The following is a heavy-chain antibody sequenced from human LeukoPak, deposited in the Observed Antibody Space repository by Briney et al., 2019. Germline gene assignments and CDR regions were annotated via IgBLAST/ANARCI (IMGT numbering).Heavy chain of an antibody. CDR3: ARDVTAGGGYYFDY. Sequence: PSQTLSLTCTVSGGSISSGGYYWSWIRQHPGKGLEWFGYIYYSGSTYYNPSLKSRVTISVDTSKNQFSLKLSSVTAADTAVYYCARDVTAGGGYYFDYWGQGTLVTVSS. J-gene: IGHJ4*02. V-gene: IGHV4-31*03. D-gene: IGHD5-18*01. CDR2: IYYSGST. CDR1: GGSISSGGYY.